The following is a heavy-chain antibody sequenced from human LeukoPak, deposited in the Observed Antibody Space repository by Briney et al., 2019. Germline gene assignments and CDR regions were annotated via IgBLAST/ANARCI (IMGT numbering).Heavy chain of an antibody. CDR2: ISYDGSNK. CDR3: ATDFYDTT. J-gene: IGHJ5*02. Sequence: GGSLRLSCAASGFTFSSYAMHWVRQAPGKGLEWVAVISYDGSNKYYADSVKGRFTISRDNSKNTLYLQMNSLQTEDAAVYYCATDFYDTTWGQGTLVTVSS. V-gene: IGHV3-30-3*01. D-gene: IGHD3-22*01. CDR1: GFTFSSYA.